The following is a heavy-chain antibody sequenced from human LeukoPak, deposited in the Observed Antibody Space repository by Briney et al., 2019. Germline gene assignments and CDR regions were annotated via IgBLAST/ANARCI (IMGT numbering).Heavy chain of an antibody. V-gene: IGHV3-30*18. D-gene: IGHD4-17*01. Sequence: GRSLRLSCAASGFTFSSYGMHWVRQAPGKGLEWVAVISYDGSNKYYADSVKGRFTISRDNSKNTLYLQMNSLRAEDTAVYYCAKSLTTVTTGVDYWGQGTLVTVSS. CDR1: GFTFSSYG. CDR3: AKSLTTVTTGVDY. CDR2: ISYDGSNK. J-gene: IGHJ4*02.